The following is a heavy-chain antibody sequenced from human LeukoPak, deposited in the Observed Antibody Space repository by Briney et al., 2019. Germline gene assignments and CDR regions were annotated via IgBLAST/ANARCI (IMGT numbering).Heavy chain of an antibody. V-gene: IGHV4-34*01. Sequence: SETLSLTCAVYGGSFSGYYWSWIRQPPGKGLEWIGEINHSGSTNYNPSLKSRVTISVDTSKNQFSLKLSSVTAADTAVYYCARDPADSSSVYWGQGTLVTVSS. D-gene: IGHD6-13*01. CDR3: ARDPADSSSVY. CDR2: INHSGST. CDR1: GGSFSGYY. J-gene: IGHJ4*02.